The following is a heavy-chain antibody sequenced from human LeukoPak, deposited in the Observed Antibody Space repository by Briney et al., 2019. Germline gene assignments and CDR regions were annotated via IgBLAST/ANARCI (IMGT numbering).Heavy chain of an antibody. CDR2: INPNSGSI. J-gene: IGHJ4*02. CDR3: ARDGEMTTKLYYFDC. V-gene: IGHV1-46*01. Sequence: ASVKVSGKASGYTFTSYYMHWVRQAPGQGLEWMGIINPNSGSISYAQKFQGRVTMTRDTSTSTVYMELSSLRSEDTAVYYCARDGEMTTKLYYFDCWGQGTLVTVSS. CDR1: GYTFTSYY. D-gene: IGHD5-24*01.